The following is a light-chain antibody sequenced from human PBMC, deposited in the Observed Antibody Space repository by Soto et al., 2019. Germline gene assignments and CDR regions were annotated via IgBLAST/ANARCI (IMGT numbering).Light chain of an antibody. CDR2: AAS. V-gene: IGKV3-15*01. Sequence: EIVVTQSPGILSVSPGDRATLSCRASQSVGRNLAWYQQKPGQAPTLLIYAASTRANGLPARFSGSGSGTDFTITISSLQSEDFAVYYCQEYSKWPLFTFGPGTRVDIK. J-gene: IGKJ3*01. CDR3: QEYSKWPLFT. CDR1: QSVGRN.